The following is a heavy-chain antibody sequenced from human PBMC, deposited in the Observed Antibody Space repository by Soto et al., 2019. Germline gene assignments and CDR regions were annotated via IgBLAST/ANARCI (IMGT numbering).Heavy chain of an antibody. CDR1: GYTFTSYY. CDR3: ARGPQGDCSGTSCYTVLTAFDY. D-gene: IGHD2-2*02. J-gene: IGHJ4*02. CDR2: INPSGGST. Sequence: QVQLVQSGAEVKKPGASVKVSCKASGYTFTSYYMHWVRQAPGQGLEWMGIINPSGGSTSYAQKFQGRVTMTRDTSTSTVYMELSSLRSEDTAVYYCARGPQGDCSGTSCYTVLTAFDYWGQGTLVTVSS. V-gene: IGHV1-46*01.